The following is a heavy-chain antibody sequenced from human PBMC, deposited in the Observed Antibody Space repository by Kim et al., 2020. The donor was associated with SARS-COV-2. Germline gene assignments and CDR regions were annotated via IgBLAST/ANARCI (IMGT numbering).Heavy chain of an antibody. CDR1: GFTFSSYG. J-gene: IGHJ4*02. D-gene: IGHD6-19*01. V-gene: IGHV3-30*18. CDR2: ISYDGSNK. CDR3: AKVSRAVAGPKYYFDY. Sequence: GGSLRLSCAASGFTFSSYGMHWVRQAPGKGLEWVAVISYDGSNKYYADYVKGRFTISRDNSKNTLYLQMNSLRAEDTAVYYCAKVSRAVAGPKYYFDYWGQGTLVTVSS.